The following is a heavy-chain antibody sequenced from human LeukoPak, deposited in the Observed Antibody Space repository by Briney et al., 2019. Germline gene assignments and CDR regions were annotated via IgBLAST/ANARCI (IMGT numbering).Heavy chain of an antibody. V-gene: IGHV4-34*01. CDR3: ARGGDYYGGNFVGSDY. CDR2: INHSGST. D-gene: IGHD4-17*01. Sequence: PSETLSLTCAVYGGSFSGYYWSWIRQPPGKGLEWIGEINHSGSTNYNPSLESRVTISVDTSKNQFSLKLSSVTAADTAVYYCARGGDYYGGNFVGSDYWGQGTLVTVSS. J-gene: IGHJ4*02. CDR1: GGSFSGYY.